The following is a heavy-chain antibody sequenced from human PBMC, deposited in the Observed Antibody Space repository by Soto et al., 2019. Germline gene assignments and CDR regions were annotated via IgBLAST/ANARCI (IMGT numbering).Heavy chain of an antibody. CDR3: ARDGQFWSGRLGFDP. CDR1: GYTFTSYD. Sequence: GAAVKFSFKASGYTFTSYDINWVRQATGQGLDCIGWMNPNSGNTGYAQKFQGRVTMTRNTSISTAYMELSSLRSEDTAVYYCARDGQFWSGRLGFDPWGQGTLVTV. V-gene: IGHV1-8*01. D-gene: IGHD3-3*01. J-gene: IGHJ5*02. CDR2: MNPNSGNT.